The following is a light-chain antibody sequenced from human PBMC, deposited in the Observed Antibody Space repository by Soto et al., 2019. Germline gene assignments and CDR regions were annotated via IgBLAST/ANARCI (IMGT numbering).Light chain of an antibody. CDR1: QSVSGD. CDR3: QRYNNWPIT. Sequence: EIVLTQSPATLSVSPGERATLSCRASQSVSGDLAWYHHKPGQAPRLLIYDASARALDTPARFAGSGSGTEFTLTISSLQSEDFAVYFCQRYNNWPITFGQGTRLEIK. V-gene: IGKV3-15*01. J-gene: IGKJ5*01. CDR2: DAS.